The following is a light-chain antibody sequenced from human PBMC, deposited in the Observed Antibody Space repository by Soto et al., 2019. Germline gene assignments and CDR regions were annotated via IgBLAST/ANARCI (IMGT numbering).Light chain of an antibody. Sequence: QSVLTQPPSVSGSPGQTVTISCTGSSCNIGGDYDVHWYQQLPGTAPKLLIYGNSNRPSGVPDRFSGSKSGISASLAITGLQAEDEADYYCQSYDSSMSGPYVFGTGTKLTVL. CDR3: QSYDSSMSGPYV. CDR2: GNS. V-gene: IGLV1-40*01. J-gene: IGLJ1*01. CDR1: SCNIGGDYD.